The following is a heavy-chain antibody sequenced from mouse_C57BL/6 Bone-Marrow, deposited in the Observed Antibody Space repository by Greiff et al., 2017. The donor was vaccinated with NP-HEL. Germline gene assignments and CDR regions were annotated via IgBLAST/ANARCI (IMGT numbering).Heavy chain of an antibody. CDR1: GYTFTSYW. CDR3: AREEGYYGNYGAWFAY. CDR2: INPSNGGT. J-gene: IGHJ3*01. Sequence: VQLQQSGTELVKPGASVKLSCKASGYTFTSYWMHWVKQRPGQGLEWIGNINPSNGGTNYNEKFKSKATLTVDKSSSTAYMQLSSLTSEDSAVYYCAREEGYYGNYGAWFAYWGQGTLVTVSA. D-gene: IGHD2-1*01. V-gene: IGHV1-53*01.